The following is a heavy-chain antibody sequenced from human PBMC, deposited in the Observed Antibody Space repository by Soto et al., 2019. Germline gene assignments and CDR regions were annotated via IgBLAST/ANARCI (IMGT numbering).Heavy chain of an antibody. V-gene: IGHV4-4*02. J-gene: IGHJ6*02. Sequence: SETLSLTCAVSGGSISSSHWWGWVRQAPGKGLEWIGEIYHRGSTNYNPSLKSRITMSVDKSKNQFSVNLSSVTAAGTAVYYCVRDADETAIVPAPWLVWGRGTMVTVSS. CDR3: VRDADETAIVPAPWLV. CDR1: GGSISSSHW. CDR2: IYHRGST. D-gene: IGHD2-21*02.